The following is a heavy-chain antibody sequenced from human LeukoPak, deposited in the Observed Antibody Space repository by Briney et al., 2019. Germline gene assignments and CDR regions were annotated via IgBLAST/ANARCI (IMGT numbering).Heavy chain of an antibody. V-gene: IGHV4-38-2*01. CDR2: IYHSGST. CDR3: ARQFPYYDILTGYYHALDAFDI. Sequence: SETLSLTCAVSGYSISSGYYWGWIRQPPGKGLEWIGSIYHSGSTYYNPSLKSRVTISVDTSKNQFSLKLSSVTAADTAVYYCARQFPYYDILTGYYHALDAFDIWGQGTMVTASS. CDR1: GYSISSGYY. J-gene: IGHJ3*02. D-gene: IGHD3-9*01.